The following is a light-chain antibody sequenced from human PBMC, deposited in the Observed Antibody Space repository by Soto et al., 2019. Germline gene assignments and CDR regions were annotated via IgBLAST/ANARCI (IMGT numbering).Light chain of an antibody. J-gene: IGKJ1*01. CDR2: GAS. CDR1: DGVICSH. Sequence: EVVVTLSPGTPSLSAGERATLSCRTSDGVICSHLAWYQQKSGQAPRLLIYGASTRATGIPDRFSGSGSGTDFTLTISRLESEDFAVYYCQQYGSSPSTFGQGTKV. CDR3: QQYGSSPST. V-gene: IGKV3-20*01.